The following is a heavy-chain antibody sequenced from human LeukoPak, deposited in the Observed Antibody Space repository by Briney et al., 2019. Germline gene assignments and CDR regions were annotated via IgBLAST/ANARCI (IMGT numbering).Heavy chain of an antibody. CDR3: ARARSGSGWYWFDP. J-gene: IGHJ5*02. Sequence: SETLSLTCTVSGGSISSSSYYWGWIRQPPGKGLEWIGSIYYSGSTYYNTSLKSRVTISVDTSKNQFSLKLSSVTAADTAVYYCARARSGSGWYWFDPWGQGTLVIVSS. V-gene: IGHV4-39*07. CDR1: GGSISSSSYY. CDR2: IYYSGST. D-gene: IGHD6-19*01.